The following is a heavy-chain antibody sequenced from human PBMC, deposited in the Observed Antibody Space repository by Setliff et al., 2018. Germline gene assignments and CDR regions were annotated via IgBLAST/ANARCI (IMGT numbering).Heavy chain of an antibody. CDR1: GYTFTDYY. V-gene: IGHV1-69*13. Sequence: SVKVSCKASGYTFTDYYIYWVRQAPGQGLQWMGRINPISGARDYAQKFQGRVTITADESTSTAYMELSSLRSEDTAVYYCARGYRGYYNFWSGSQGANWFDPWGQGTLVTVSS. CDR3: ARGYRGYYNFWSGSQGANWFDP. CDR2: INPISGAR. J-gene: IGHJ5*02. D-gene: IGHD3-3*01.